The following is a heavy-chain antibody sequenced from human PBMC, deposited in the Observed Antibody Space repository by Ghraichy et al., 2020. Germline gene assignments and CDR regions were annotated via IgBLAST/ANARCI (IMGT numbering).Heavy chain of an antibody. Sequence: SETLSLTCAVSGYSISSSNWWGWIRQPPGKGLEWIGYIYYSGSTYYNPSLKSRVTMSVDTSKNQFSLKLSSVTAVDTAVYYCARSVAYCGGDCYIDYWGQGTLVTVSS. CDR3: ARSVAYCGGDCYIDY. CDR2: IYYSGST. V-gene: IGHV4-28*01. J-gene: IGHJ4*02. CDR1: GYSISSSNW. D-gene: IGHD2-21*02.